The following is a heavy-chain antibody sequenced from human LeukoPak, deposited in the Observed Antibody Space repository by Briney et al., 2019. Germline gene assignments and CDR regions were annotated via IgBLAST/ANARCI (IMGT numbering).Heavy chain of an antibody. J-gene: IGHJ5*02. Sequence: ASVKVSCKASGYTFTSYGISWVRQAPGQGLEWMGWISAYNGNTNYAQKLQGRVTMTTDTSTSTAYMELRSLRSDDTAVYYCAGAITGTWQSWFDPWGQGTLVTVSS. V-gene: IGHV1-18*01. CDR1: GYTFTSYG. D-gene: IGHD1-7*01. CDR2: ISAYNGNT. CDR3: AGAITGTWQSWFDP.